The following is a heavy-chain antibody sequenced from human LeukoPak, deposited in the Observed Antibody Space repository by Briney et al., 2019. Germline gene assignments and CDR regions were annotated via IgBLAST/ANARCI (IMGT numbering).Heavy chain of an antibody. CDR1: GYTFTGNY. J-gene: IGHJ6*02. CDR3: ARDRGLYSSSWYDLYYYYYGMDV. Sequence: ASVKVSCKASGYTFTGNYIHWVRQAPGQGLEWMGWINPNSGGTNYPQKFQGRVTMTRDTSISTAYMELSRLRSDDTAVYYCARDRGLYSSSWYDLYYYYYGMDVWGQGTTVTVSS. CDR2: INPNSGGT. D-gene: IGHD6-13*01. V-gene: IGHV1-2*02.